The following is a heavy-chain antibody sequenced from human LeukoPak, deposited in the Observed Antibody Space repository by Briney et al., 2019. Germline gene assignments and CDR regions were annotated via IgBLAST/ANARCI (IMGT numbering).Heavy chain of an antibody. D-gene: IGHD5-18*01. V-gene: IGHV4-34*01. J-gene: IGHJ4*02. Sequence: SETLSLTCAVYGGSFSGYYWSWIRQPPGKGLEWIGEINHSASTNYNPSLKSRVTISVDTSKNQFSLKLSSVTAADTAVYYCARGLRGYSYGARRDDYWGQGTLVTVSS. CDR2: INHSAST. CDR3: ARGLRGYSYGARRDDY. CDR1: GGSFSGYY.